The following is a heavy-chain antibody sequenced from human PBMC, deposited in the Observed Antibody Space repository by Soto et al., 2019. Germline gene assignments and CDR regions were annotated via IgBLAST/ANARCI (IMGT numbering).Heavy chain of an antibody. V-gene: IGHV3-72*01. CDR1: GFTFSDHY. Sequence: EVQLVESGGGLVQPGGSLRLSCAASGFTFSDHYMDWVRQAPGKGLEWVGRSRNKANSYTTEYAASVRGRFTISRDDSKISLYLQMNSLKTEDTAVYYCAGDLGSWGQGTLVTVSS. CDR3: AGDLGS. CDR2: SRNKANSYTT. J-gene: IGHJ5*02.